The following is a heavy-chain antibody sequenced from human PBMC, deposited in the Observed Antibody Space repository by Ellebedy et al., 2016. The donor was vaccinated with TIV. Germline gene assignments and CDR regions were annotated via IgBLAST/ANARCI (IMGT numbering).Heavy chain of an antibody. J-gene: IGHJ4*02. Sequence: SVKVSCKASGGTFGNYAISWVRQAPGQGLEWMGWIIPIFGTVNYAQKFQGRVKITADESTSTAYMDLTSLRSGDTAVYYCARPRITMVRQLDYWGQGTLVTVSS. V-gene: IGHV1-69*13. D-gene: IGHD3-10*01. CDR2: IIPIFGTV. CDR3: ARPRITMVRQLDY. CDR1: GGTFGNYA.